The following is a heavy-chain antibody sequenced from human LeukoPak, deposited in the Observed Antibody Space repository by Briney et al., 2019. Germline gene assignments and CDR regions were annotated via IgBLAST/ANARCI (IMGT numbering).Heavy chain of an antibody. CDR1: GYSFSNYW. CDR3: ARQYYDILTDPNYFDS. CDR2: ILPANSET. D-gene: IGHD3-9*01. J-gene: IGHJ4*02. V-gene: IGHV5-51*01. Sequence: GESLKISCKGSGYSFSNYWIGWMRQMPGKGLEWMGIILPANSETRYSPSFQGKVTMSADKSISTAYLQWSSLKAADTAMYYCARQYYDILTDPNYFDSWGQGTLVTVSS.